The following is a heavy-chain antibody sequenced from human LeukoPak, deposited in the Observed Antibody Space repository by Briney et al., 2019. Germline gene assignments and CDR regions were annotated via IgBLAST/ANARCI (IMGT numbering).Heavy chain of an antibody. CDR3: GRANMVPGLGSFLDRNWFDP. Sequence: ASVKVSCKTSGYTFTGYYMHWVRQAPGQGLEWMGWINPNSGGTNYAQKFQGRVTMTRDTSTSTAYMELSRLRSDGTAGYYCGRANMVPGLGSFLDRNWFDPWGQGTLVTVSS. D-gene: IGHD3-10*01. V-gene: IGHV1-2*02. CDR1: GYTFTGYY. CDR2: INPNSGGT. J-gene: IGHJ5*02.